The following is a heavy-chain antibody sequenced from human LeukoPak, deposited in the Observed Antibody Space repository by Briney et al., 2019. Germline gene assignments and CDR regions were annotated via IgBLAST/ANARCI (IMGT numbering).Heavy chain of an antibody. Sequence: GGSLRLSCAASGFTFDDYGMSWVRQAPGKGLEWVSSISSGNSYIYYAESVKGRFTISRDNAKNSLYLQMNSLRAEDTAVYYCARELNGAFDPWGQGTLVTVSS. D-gene: IGHD1-1*01. CDR2: ISSGNSYI. CDR3: ARELNGAFDP. CDR1: GFTFDDYG. V-gene: IGHV3-21*01. J-gene: IGHJ5*02.